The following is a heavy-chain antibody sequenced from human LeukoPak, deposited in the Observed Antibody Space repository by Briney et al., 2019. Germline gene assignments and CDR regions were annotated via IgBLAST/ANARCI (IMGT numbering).Heavy chain of an antibody. CDR2: ISGSGANK. V-gene: IGHV3-23*01. Sequence: GGSLRLSCAASGVTIISYARSGGRQPPGRELEWVSSISGSGANKYNADSVKGRFTMSRDNSKNTLYVLMTSLSDEDTAVYYCARDWPSEWQQLPDYDAVDIWGQGTMVTVSS. J-gene: IGHJ3*02. CDR3: ARDWPSEWQQLPDYDAVDI. D-gene: IGHD6-13*01. CDR1: GVTIISYA.